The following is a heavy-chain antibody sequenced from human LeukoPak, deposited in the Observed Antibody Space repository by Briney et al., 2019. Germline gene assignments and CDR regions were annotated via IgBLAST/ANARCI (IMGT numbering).Heavy chain of an antibody. CDR3: ARGGVATIGYYYYGMDV. Sequence: ASVKVSCKASGYTFTGYYMLWVRQAPGQGLEWMGWINPNSGGTNYAQKFQGWVTMTRDTSISTAYMELSRLRSDDTAVYYCARGGVATIGYYYYGMDVWGQGTTVTVSS. J-gene: IGHJ6*02. V-gene: IGHV1-2*04. CDR1: GYTFTGYY. D-gene: IGHD5-12*01. CDR2: INPNSGGT.